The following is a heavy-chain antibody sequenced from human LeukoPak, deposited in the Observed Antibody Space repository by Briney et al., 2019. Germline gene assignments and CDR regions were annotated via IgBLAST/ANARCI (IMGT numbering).Heavy chain of an antibody. CDR1: GGSFSGYY. CDR2: INHSGST. J-gene: IGHJ5*02. V-gene: IGHV4-34*01. Sequence: SETLSLTCAVYGGSFSGYYWSWIRQPPGKGLEWIGEINHSGSTNYNPSLKSRVTISVDTSKNQFSLKLSSVTAADTAVYYCARRTLRGDRWFDPWGQGTLVTVSS. D-gene: IGHD3-10*01. CDR3: ARRTLRGDRWFDP.